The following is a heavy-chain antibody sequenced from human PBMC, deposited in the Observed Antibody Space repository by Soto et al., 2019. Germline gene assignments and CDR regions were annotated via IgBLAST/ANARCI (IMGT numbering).Heavy chain of an antibody. V-gene: IGHV4-39*01. CDR2: LFHSGST. CDR3: ARHPRGTAISGAFDI. J-gene: IGHJ3*02. D-gene: IGHD6-19*01. Sequence: QLQLQESGPGLVKPSETLSLTCIVSGGSIGSSSYHWGWIRQSPGMGLEWIASLFHSGSTYYNPSLKSRVIISVDTSRNQFSLKVNSVTAADTAVYYCARHPRGTAISGAFDIWGQGTMVTVSS. CDR1: GGSIGSSSYH.